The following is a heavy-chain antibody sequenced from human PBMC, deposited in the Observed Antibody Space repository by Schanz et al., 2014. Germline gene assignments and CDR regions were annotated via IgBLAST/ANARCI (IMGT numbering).Heavy chain of an antibody. CDR3: ASSGAGYSSSWDFDY. Sequence: QVQLVQSGAEVKKPGASVKVSCKASGYTFSDYYIHWVRQAPGQGLEWMGRIIPILGIANYAQKFQGRVTMTADKSTFTAYMDVSSLRSEDTAVYYCASSGAGYSSSWDFDYWGQGPLVTVSS. CDR1: GYTFSDYY. V-gene: IGHV1-69*09. J-gene: IGHJ4*02. D-gene: IGHD6-13*01. CDR2: IIPILGIA.